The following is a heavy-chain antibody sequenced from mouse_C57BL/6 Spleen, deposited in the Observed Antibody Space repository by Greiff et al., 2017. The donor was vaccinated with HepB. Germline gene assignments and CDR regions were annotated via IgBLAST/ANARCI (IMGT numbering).Heavy chain of an antibody. D-gene: IGHD3-2*02. V-gene: IGHV5-9-1*02. CDR3: TRVDSSGYVAY. CDR1: GFTFSSYA. J-gene: IGHJ3*01. CDR2: ISSGGDYI. Sequence: EVQGVESGEGLVKPGGSLKLSCAASGFTFSSYAMSWVRQTPEKRLEWVAYISSGGDYIYYADTVKGRFTISRDNARNTLYLQMSSLKSEDTAMYYCTRVDSSGYVAYWGQGTLVTVSA.